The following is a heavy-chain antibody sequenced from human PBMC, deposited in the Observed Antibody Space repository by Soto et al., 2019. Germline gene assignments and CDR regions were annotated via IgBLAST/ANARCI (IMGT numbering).Heavy chain of an antibody. V-gene: IGHV5-51*01. CDR2: IYPGDSDT. CDR1: GYIFTNYW. J-gene: IGHJ4*02. Sequence: GESLKISCQGSGYIFTNYWIGWVREVPGKGLEWMGIIYPGDSDTRYSPSFQGQVTISADKSISTAYLQWSSLKASDTAVYYCARDLAKGGGSAGFDYWGQGTLVTVSS. D-gene: IGHD1-26*01. CDR3: ARDLAKGGGSAGFDY.